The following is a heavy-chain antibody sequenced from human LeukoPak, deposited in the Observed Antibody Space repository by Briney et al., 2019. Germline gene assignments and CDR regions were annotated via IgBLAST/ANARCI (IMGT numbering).Heavy chain of an antibody. V-gene: IGHV4-4*07. Sequence: SETLSLTCTVSGGSINVYYWSWIRQPAGKGLQWIGRISTSGNTDYNPSLKSRVTMSVDTSKNQFSLKLTSVTAADTAVYYCARLFKRYYYGSGSSGGPNWFDPWGQGTLVTVSS. D-gene: IGHD3-10*01. J-gene: IGHJ5*02. CDR1: GGSINVYY. CDR2: ISTSGNT. CDR3: ARLFKRYYYGSGSSGGPNWFDP.